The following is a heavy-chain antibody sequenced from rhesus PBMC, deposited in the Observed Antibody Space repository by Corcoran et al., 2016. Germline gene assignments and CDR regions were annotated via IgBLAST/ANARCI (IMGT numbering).Heavy chain of an antibody. CDR1: GYSFTNYL. D-gene: IGHD1-26*01. Sequence: EVQLVQSGAEVKRPGEALKISCKTAGYSFTNYLISWVRHMPGKGLEWMGEIDPSDSGTSYNPSFQGQVTISAAKSISTAYLQWSRLKASDTATYYCARGYNWNQGLGYWGQGVLVTVSS. CDR3: ARGYNWNQGLGY. CDR2: IDPSDSGT. V-gene: IGHV5-20*01. J-gene: IGHJ4*01.